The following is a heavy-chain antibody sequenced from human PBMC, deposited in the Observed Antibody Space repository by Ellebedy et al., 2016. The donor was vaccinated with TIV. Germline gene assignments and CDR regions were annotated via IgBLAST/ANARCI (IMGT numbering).Heavy chain of an antibody. Sequence: GGSLRLSXAASGFTFSKFWMHWVRQAPGKGLEWVANINQDATTRYYVDSMKGRFTISRDNAKNSLYLQMNSLRAEDTAVYYCAREIGGGGSAWGQGTLVTVSS. CDR2: INQDATTR. CDR3: AREIGGGGSA. V-gene: IGHV3-7*01. J-gene: IGHJ5*02. CDR1: GFTFSKFW. D-gene: IGHD2-15*01.